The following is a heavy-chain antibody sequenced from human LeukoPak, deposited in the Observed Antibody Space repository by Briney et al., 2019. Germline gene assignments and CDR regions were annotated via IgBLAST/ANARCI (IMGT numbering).Heavy chain of an antibody. CDR2: ISSGIPYI. CDR3: ARDFRIGSYSGDYYFDY. D-gene: IGHD1-26*01. Sequence: GCLRLSCAASGVISSDYSMNWVCQTPRKGLWWVPSISSGIPYISYADSVTGRFTISRDNGETSLYLQMSSLRTEDTAVYYCARDFRIGSYSGDYYFDYWGQGNLVTVSS. CDR1: GVISSDYS. J-gene: IGHJ4*02. V-gene: IGHV3-21*06.